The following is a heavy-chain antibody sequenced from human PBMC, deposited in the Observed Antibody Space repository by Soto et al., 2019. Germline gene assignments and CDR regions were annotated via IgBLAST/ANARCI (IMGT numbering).Heavy chain of an antibody. CDR3: ARDLFLDGSTTFGVVNSPLKMDV. D-gene: IGHD3-3*01. V-gene: IGHV1-3*01. CDR1: GYTFTSYA. Sequence: ASVKVSCKASGYTFTSYAMHWVRQAPGQRLEWMGWINAGNGNTKYSQKFQGRVTITRDTSASTAYMELSSLRSEDTAVYYCARDLFLDGSTTFGVVNSPLKMDVWGQGTTVTVSS. CDR2: INAGNGNT. J-gene: IGHJ6*02.